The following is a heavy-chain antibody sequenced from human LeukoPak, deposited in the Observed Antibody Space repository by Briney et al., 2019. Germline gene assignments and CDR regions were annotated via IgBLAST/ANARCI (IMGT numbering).Heavy chain of an antibody. J-gene: IGHJ4*02. CDR1: GFTFSSYG. CDR2: IRYGGSNK. V-gene: IGHV3-30*02. D-gene: IGHD3-9*01. CDR3: AKDKGTYTLTGYYLDS. Sequence: GGSLRLSCAASGFTFSSYGMHWVRQAPGKGLEWVAFIRYGGSNKYYADSVKGRFTISRDNSKNTLYLQMNSLRPDDTAMYYCAKDKGTYTLTGYYLDSWGQGILVTVSS.